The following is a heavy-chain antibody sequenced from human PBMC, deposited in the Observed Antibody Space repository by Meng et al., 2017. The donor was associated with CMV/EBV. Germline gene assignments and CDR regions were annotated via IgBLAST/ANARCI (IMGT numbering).Heavy chain of an antibody. CDR2: ISYDGSNK. Sequence: GESLKISCAASGFTFSSYAMHWVRQAPGKGLEWVAVISYDGSNKYYADSVKGRFTISRDNSKNTLYLQMNSLRAEDTAVYYCARDRITMIVRGVYGMDVWGQGATVTVS. V-gene: IGHV3-30*04. CDR3: ARDRITMIVRGVYGMDV. D-gene: IGHD3-22*01. J-gene: IGHJ6*02. CDR1: GFTFSSYA.